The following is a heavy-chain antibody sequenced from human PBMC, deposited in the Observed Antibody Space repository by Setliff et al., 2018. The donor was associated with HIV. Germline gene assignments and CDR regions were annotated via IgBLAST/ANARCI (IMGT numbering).Heavy chain of an antibody. CDR2: ITPNGDDT. J-gene: IGHJ4*02. CDR3: ARVADRNYDFWSAYEY. Sequence: ASVKVSCKASADIFNAYYIHWVRQAPGQGLEWMGWITPNGDDTNYPQKFEGRVTLTRDTSIATAYMALRSLTSDDTAVYYCARVADRNYDFWSAYEYWGQGTLVTVSS. CDR1: ADIFNAYY. V-gene: IGHV1-2*02. D-gene: IGHD3-3*01.